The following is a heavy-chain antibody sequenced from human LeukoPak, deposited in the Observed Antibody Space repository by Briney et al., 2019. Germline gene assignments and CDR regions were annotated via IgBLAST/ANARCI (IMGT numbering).Heavy chain of an antibody. V-gene: IGHV3-23*01. J-gene: IGHJ6*02. CDR3: AKDLDGVVVAAMTGDYYGMDV. D-gene: IGHD2-15*01. CDR1: GFTFSSYS. CDR2: ISGSGRST. Sequence: AGSLRLSCAASGFTFSSYSMSWVRQPPGKGLEWVSAISGSGRSTYYADSVKGRFTISRDNAKDSLYLQMNSLRAEDTAVYYCAKDLDGVVVAAMTGDYYGMDVWGQGTTVTVSS.